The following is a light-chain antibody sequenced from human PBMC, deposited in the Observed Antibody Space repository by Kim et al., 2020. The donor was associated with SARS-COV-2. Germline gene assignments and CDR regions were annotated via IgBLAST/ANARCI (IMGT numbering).Light chain of an antibody. CDR1: ALQKQY. Sequence: SYELTQPPSVSVSPGQTARITCSGDALQKQYAYWYQQKPGQAPVLVIYKDSERPSGIPERFSGSSSGTTVTLTISGVQAEDEADYYCQSADSSGTVVFGG. V-gene: IGLV3-25*03. J-gene: IGLJ2*01. CDR2: KDS. CDR3: QSADSSGTVV.